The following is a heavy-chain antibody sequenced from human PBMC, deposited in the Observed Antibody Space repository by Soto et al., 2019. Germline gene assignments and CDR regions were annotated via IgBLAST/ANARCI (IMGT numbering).Heavy chain of an antibody. Sequence: QVQLQESGPGLVKPSGTLSLTCAVSGGSISSSNWWSWVRQPPGKGLEWIGEIYHSGSTNYNPSLTSRVTLPIXXSXHQCSLKLSSVTAADTAVYYCARRWMVRGVMNWFDPWGQGTLVTVSS. D-gene: IGHD3-10*01. V-gene: IGHV4-4*02. J-gene: IGHJ5*02. CDR2: IYHSGST. CDR3: ARRWMVRGVMNWFDP. CDR1: GGSISSSNW.